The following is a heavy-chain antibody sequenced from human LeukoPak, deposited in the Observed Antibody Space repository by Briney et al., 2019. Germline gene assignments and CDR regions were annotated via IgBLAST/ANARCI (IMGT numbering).Heavy chain of an antibody. D-gene: IGHD1-26*01. CDR2: ITSSSSYI. CDR3: ARVEGYSGSYYWFDP. CDR1: GFTFTSYN. J-gene: IGHJ5*02. Sequence: PGGSLRLSCAASGFTFTSYNMNWVRQAPGKRLEWVSSITSSSSYIYYADSVKGRFTISRDNAKNSLYLQMDSLRVEDTAVYYCARVEGYSGSYYWFDPWGQGTLVTVSS. V-gene: IGHV3-21*06.